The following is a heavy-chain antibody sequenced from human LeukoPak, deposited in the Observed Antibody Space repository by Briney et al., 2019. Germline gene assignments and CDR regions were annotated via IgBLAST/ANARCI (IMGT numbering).Heavy chain of an antibody. D-gene: IGHD2-21*02. CDR3: ARTPFLAYCGGDCYYDY. CDR2: INPSGGST. Sequence: VASVKVSCKASGYTFTSYYMHWVRQAPGQGLEWMGIINPSGGSTSYAQKFQGRVTMTRDTSTSTVYMELSSLGSEDTAVYYCARTPFLAYCGGDCYYDYWGQGTLVTVSS. V-gene: IGHV1-46*01. CDR1: GYTFTSYY. J-gene: IGHJ4*02.